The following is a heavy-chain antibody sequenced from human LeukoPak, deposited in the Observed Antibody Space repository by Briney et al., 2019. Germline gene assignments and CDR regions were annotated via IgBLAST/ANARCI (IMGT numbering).Heavy chain of an antibody. Sequence: GGSLRLSCAASGFTFSSYAMSWVRQAPGKGLEWVSAISGSGGSTYYADSVKGRFTIPRDNAKNTLYLQMNSLRAEDTAVYYCARGGYSSGWYLLPRLVDNYYYYMDVWGKGTTVTVSS. CDR2: ISGSGGST. CDR3: ARGGYSSGWYLLPRLVDNYYYYMDV. J-gene: IGHJ6*03. CDR1: GFTFSSYA. V-gene: IGHV3-23*01. D-gene: IGHD6-19*01.